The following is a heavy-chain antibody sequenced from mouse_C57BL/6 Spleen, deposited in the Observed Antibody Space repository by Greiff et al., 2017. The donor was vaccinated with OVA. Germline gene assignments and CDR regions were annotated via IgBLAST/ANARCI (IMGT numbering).Heavy chain of an antibody. CDR1: GYTFTSYW. D-gene: IGHD2-3*01. CDR3: ARSDGDYDAMDY. J-gene: IGHJ4*01. Sequence: QVQLQQSGAELVRPGSSVKLSCKASGYTFTSYWMDWVKQRPGQGLEWIGNIYPSDSETHYNQKFKDKATLTVDKSSSTSYMQLSSLTSEDSAVYYCARSDGDYDAMDYWGQGTSVTVSS. CDR2: IYPSDSET. V-gene: IGHV1-61*01.